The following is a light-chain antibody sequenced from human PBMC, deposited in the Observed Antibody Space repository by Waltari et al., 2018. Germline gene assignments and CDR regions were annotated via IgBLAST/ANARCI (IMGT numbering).Light chain of an antibody. Sequence: QLVLTQPPSASASLGASVTLACTLSSGYSNFKMDWYQQRPGKGPRFVMRVDSGGNVACKGEGIPDRFSVLGSGLNRYLTIKNIQQEDEGDYYCAADRGSGSNFVIFGGGTKLTVL. CDR2: VDSGGNVA. CDR3: AADRGSGSNFVI. CDR1: SGYSNFK. V-gene: IGLV9-49*03. J-gene: IGLJ2*01.